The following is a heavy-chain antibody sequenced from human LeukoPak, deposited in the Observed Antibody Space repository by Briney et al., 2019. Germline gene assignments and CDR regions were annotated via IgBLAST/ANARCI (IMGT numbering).Heavy chain of an antibody. CDR1: GFTFSSYE. D-gene: IGHD5-18*01. CDR2: ISSSGSTI. V-gene: IGHV3-48*03. CDR3: ARLTAMVTRYGMDV. Sequence: GGSLRLSCAASGFTFSSYEMNWVRQAPGKGLEWVSYISSSGSTIYYADSVKGRFTISRDNAKNSLYLQMNSLRAEDTAVYYCARLTAMVTRYGMDVWGQGTTVTVSS. J-gene: IGHJ6*02.